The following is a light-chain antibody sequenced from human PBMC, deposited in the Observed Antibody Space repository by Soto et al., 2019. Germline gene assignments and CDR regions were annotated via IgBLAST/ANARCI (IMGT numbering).Light chain of an antibody. J-gene: IGLJ1*01. V-gene: IGLV2-18*02. CDR1: SSDIGTYDY. CDR2: DVS. CDR3: CSYTTRTTYV. Sequence: QSVLTQPPSASGSLGQSVTISCTGTSSDIGTYDYVSWYQQHPGRAPKLIIYDVSNRPLGVPDRFFGSKSGNTASLTISGLQAEDEADYYCCSYTTRTTYVFGTGTKVTVL.